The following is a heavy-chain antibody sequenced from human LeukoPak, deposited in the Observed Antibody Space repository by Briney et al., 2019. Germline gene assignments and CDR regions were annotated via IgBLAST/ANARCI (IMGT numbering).Heavy chain of an antibody. CDR2: INHSGST. V-gene: IGHV4-34*01. J-gene: IGHJ4*02. CDR3: ARRVRSYGSGSYWDY. D-gene: IGHD3-10*01. CDR1: GGSFSGYY. Sequence: SETLSLTCAVYGGSFSGYYWSWIRQPPGKGLEWIGEINHSGSTSYNPSLKSRVTISVDTSKNQFSLKLSSVTAADTAVYYCARRVRSYGSGSYWDYWGQGTLVTVSS.